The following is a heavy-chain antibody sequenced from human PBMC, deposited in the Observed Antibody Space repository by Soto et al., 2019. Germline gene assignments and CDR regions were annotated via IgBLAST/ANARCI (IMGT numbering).Heavy chain of an antibody. Sequence: SETLSLTCTVSGGSISSSSYYWGWIRQPPGKGLEWIGSIYYSGSTYYNPSLKSRVTISVDTSKNQFSLKLSSVTAADTAVYYCARGPSMYYGSGILAPIDYWGRGTLVTVSS. CDR3: ARGPSMYYGSGILAPIDY. V-gene: IGHV4-39*01. J-gene: IGHJ4*02. D-gene: IGHD3-10*01. CDR1: GGSISSSSYY. CDR2: IYYSGST.